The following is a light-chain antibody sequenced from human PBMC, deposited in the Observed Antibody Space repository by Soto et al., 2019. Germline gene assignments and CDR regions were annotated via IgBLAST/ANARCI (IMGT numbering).Light chain of an antibody. CDR3: AAWDDSLNGPV. CDR1: SSNLGSHT. CDR2: STN. V-gene: IGLV1-44*01. J-gene: IGLJ2*01. Sequence: QSVLTQPPSASEAPGQRVTISCSGSSSNLGSHTVNWYQQVPGTAPKLLSFSTNQRPSGVPDRISGSKSGTSASLAISGLQPDDEAHYYCAAWDDSLNGPVFGGGTKLTVL.